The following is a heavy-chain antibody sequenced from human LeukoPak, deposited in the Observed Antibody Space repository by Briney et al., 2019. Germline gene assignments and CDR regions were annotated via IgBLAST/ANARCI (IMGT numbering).Heavy chain of an antibody. CDR2: ISGSGGST. CDR3: AKGGYYRDFDY. J-gene: IGHJ4*02. V-gene: IGHV3-23*01. CDR1: GFTFSSYA. Sequence: GGSLRLSCAASGFTFSSYAMSWVRQAPGKGLEWVSAISGSGGSTDYADSVKGRFTISRDNSKNTLYLQMNSLRADDTAVYYCAKGGYYRDFDYWGQGTLVTVSS. D-gene: IGHD3-22*01.